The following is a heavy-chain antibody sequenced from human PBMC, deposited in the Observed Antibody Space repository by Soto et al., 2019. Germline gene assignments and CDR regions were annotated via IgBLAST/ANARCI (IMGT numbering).Heavy chain of an antibody. D-gene: IGHD3-22*01. CDR3: ATDPHYYDTTGYCLDN. V-gene: IGHV1-3*01. Sequence: QVQLVQSGAEVKKPGASVKGSCKASGYTFTTYAIHWVRQAPGQSPEWMGWINADNGNTRYSQKFQGRLTITRDTSASTAYMELSSLRSDDTAVYYCATDPHYYDTTGYCLDNWCQGTLVTVSS. CDR2: INADNGNT. J-gene: IGHJ4*02. CDR1: GYTFTTYA.